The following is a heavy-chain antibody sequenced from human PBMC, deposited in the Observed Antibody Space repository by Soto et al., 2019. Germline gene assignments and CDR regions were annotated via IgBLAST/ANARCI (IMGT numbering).Heavy chain of an antibody. Sequence: PSATLSLTCTVSGDSISSSDFYWGWVRQPPGKGLEWIGSIFYLGSSYYNPSLKSRVTMSVDTSKNQFSLRLRSVTAADTALYFCARHSLALRKNNWFDPWGQGIMVTVSS. CDR1: GDSISSSDFY. CDR2: IFYLGSS. D-gene: IGHD3-3*02. CDR3: ARHSLALRKNNWFDP. J-gene: IGHJ5*02. V-gene: IGHV4-39*01.